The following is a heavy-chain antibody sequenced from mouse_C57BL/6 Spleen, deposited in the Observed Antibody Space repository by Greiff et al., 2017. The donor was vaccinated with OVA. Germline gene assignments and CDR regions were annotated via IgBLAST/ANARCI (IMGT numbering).Heavy chain of an antibody. J-gene: IGHJ3*01. CDR2: IDPSDSYT. CDR3: ARPGSSPWFAY. D-gene: IGHD1-1*01. V-gene: IGHV1-69*01. CDR1: GYTFTSYW. Sequence: VKLQQPGAELVMPGASVKLSCKASGYTFTSYWMHWVKQRPGQGLEWIGEIDPSDSYTNYNQKFKGKSTLTVDKSSSTAYMQLSSLTSEDSAVYYCARPGSSPWFAYWGQGTLVTVSA.